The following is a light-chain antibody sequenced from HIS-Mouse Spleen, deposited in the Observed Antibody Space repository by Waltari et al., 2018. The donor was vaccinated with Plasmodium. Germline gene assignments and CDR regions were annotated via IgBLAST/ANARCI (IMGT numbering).Light chain of an antibody. CDR2: AAS. J-gene: IGKJ2*01. CDR1: QGIRSY. CDR3: QQYYSFPYT. V-gene: IGKV1D-8*02. Sequence: AIRMTQSPSLLSASTGDRVTISCRMSQGIRSYLAWYQQKPGKAPELLIYAASTLQSGVPSRFSGSGSGTDFTLTISCLQSEDFATYYCQQYYSFPYTFGQGTKLEIK.